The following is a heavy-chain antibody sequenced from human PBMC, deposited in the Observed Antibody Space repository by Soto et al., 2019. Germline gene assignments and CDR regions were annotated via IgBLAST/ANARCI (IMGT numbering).Heavy chain of an antibody. J-gene: IGHJ4*02. V-gene: IGHV4-59*01. Sequence: QVQLQESGPGLVKPSETLSLTCTVSGGSISSYYWSWIRQPPGKGLEWIGYIYYSGSTNYNPSLKSRVTISVDTSKNQFSLKLTSVSAADTAVYYCARSLWFGELSTLVPLYYWGQGTLVTVSS. CDR1: GGSISSYY. D-gene: IGHD3-10*01. CDR2: IYYSGST. CDR3: ARSLWFGELSTLVPLYY.